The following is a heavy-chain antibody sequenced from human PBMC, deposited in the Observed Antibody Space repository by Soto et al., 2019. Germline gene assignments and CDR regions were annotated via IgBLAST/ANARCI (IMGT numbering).Heavy chain of an antibody. J-gene: IGHJ4*02. D-gene: IGHD3-10*01. Sequence: GSLRLSCAASGFSFSNFAIHWVRQAPGKGLEWVAVISYDGTNKYYADSVKGRFTISRDNSNNTLYVQMNSLRAEDTAVYYCARNYYGSGSYLGTFGYWGQGTLVTVS. V-gene: IGHV3-30-3*01. CDR3: ARNYYGSGSYLGTFGY. CDR1: GFSFSNFA. CDR2: ISYDGTNK.